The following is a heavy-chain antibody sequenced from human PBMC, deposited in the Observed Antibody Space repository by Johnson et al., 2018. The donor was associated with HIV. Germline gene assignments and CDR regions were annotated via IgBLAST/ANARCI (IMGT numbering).Heavy chain of an antibody. CDR3: ARDGPWLQSQRNAFDI. V-gene: IGHV3-7*01. J-gene: IGHJ3*02. Sequence: VQLVESGGGLVQPGGSLRLSCAASGFTFSNYWMSWVRQAPGKGLEWVANIKQAGSEKHYVGSVKGRFTISSDNAKKSLDLQMNSLRVEDTAVYYCARDGPWLQSQRNAFDIWGQGTMVTVSS. CDR2: IKQAGSEK. D-gene: IGHD5-24*01. CDR1: GFTFSNYW.